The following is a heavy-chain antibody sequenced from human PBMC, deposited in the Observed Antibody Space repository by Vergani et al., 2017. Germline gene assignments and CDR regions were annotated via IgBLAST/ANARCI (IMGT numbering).Heavy chain of an antibody. D-gene: IGHD1-1*01. CDR3: ARSGNCSSRDYFDS. V-gene: IGHV1-2*02. Sequence: QVQLVQSGAEVKKPGGSVKVSCKASGYTFTDYFMHWVRQAPGQGLEWMGWINPNSGDTNYAQKFQGSVTMTRDTSISTVYLKLTSLRSDDTAMYYCARSGNCSSRDYFDSWGQGTLVTVSS. J-gene: IGHJ4*02. CDR1: GYTFTDYF. CDR2: INPNSGDT.